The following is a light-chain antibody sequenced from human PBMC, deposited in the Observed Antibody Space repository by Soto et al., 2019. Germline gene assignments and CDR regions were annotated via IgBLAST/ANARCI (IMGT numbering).Light chain of an antibody. CDR2: GAS. Sequence: EIVLTQSPVTLSFSQGERSTLSCMASQSVRSNFLAWYQQKPGQAPRLLIYGASNRATGIPDRFSGSGSGTDFTLTITRLETEDFAMYYCQRYDSLRTFGQGTKVDIK. J-gene: IGKJ1*01. V-gene: IGKV3-20*01. CDR1: QSVRSNF. CDR3: QRYDSLRT.